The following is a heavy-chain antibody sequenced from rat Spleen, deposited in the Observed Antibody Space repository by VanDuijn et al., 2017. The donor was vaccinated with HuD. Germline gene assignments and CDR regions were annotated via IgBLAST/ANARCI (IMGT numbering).Heavy chain of an antibody. CDR3: GKDMNYYSTYPFYVMGD. CDR2: IKYDGSST. J-gene: IGHJ4*01. V-gene: IGHV5-29*01. CDR1: GFTFSNYG. Sequence: EVQLVESGGGLVQPGRSLKLSCAASGFTFSNYGMAWVRQAPTKGLEWVATIKYDGSSTYHRDSVKGRFTISRNNAENTVYLQMNSLRSEDTATYYCGKDMNYYSTYPFYVMGDWGQGASVTVSS. D-gene: IGHD1-2*01.